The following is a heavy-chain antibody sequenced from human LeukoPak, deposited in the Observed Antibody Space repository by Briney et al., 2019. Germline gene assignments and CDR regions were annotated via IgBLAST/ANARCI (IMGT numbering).Heavy chain of an antibody. J-gene: IGHJ6*02. Sequence: ASVKVSCKASGYTFTSYGISWVRQATGQGLEWMGWMNPNSGNTGCAQKFQGRVTMTRNTSISTAYMELSSLRSEDTAVYYCARGGYFYDSSGYYEGYYYYYGMDVWGQGTTVTVSS. D-gene: IGHD3-22*01. CDR2: MNPNSGNT. V-gene: IGHV1-8*02. CDR3: ARGGYFYDSSGYYEGYYYYYGMDV. CDR1: GYTFTSYG.